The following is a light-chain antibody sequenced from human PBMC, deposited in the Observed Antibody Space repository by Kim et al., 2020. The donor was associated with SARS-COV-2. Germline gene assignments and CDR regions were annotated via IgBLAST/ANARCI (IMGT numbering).Light chain of an antibody. J-gene: IGKJ1*01. CDR2: GAS. Sequence: LSPGERATLSCRTSQTISSKSLAWYQQKPGQAPRLLIYGASSRAAGIPDRFSGSGSGTDFSLTISRLEPEDFAVYYCQHYDSSLSFGQGTKVDIK. V-gene: IGKV3-20*01. CDR1: QTISSKS. CDR3: QHYDSSLS.